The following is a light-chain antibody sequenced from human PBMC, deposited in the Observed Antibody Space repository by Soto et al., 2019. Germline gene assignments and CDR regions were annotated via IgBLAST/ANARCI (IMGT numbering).Light chain of an antibody. V-gene: IGKV1-39*01. CDR3: QQSYSTLTWT. Sequence: DIQMTQSPSSLSASVGDRFTIAFRSSQSISSDLKWYQQKPGKAPKLLIYAASSLQSGVPSRFSGSGSGTDFTLTISSLQPEDFATYYCQQSYSTLTWTFGQGTKVDI. CDR2: AAS. CDR1: QSISSD. J-gene: IGKJ1*01.